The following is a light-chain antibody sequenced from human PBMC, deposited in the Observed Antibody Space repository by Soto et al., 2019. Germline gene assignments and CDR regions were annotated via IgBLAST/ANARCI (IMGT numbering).Light chain of an antibody. V-gene: IGKV1-39*01. J-gene: IGKJ5*01. CDR2: SAS. CDR1: QSINNY. Sequence: DIQMTQSPASLSVCVGDRGAITCRASQSINNYLNWYLQRPGQAPKIVIRSASTLQRGVPSRFSGSGARTEFTLTIADLQPNDFGTYYCQQSLTMPITFGHGTRLEIK. CDR3: QQSLTMPIT.